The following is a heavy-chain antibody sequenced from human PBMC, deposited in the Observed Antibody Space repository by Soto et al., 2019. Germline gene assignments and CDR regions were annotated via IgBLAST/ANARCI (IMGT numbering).Heavy chain of an antibody. Sequence: RSGWSLELXCAASGFTFGSYAMSWVRQAPGKGLEWVSAISGSGGSTYYADSVKGRFTISRDNSKNTLYLQMNSLRAEDTAVYYCAKDRDRVLWFGELSFGGGQGTLVTVSS. D-gene: IGHD3-10*01. CDR3: AKDRDRVLWFGELSFG. J-gene: IGHJ4*02. CDR1: GFTFGSYA. CDR2: ISGSGGST. V-gene: IGHV3-23*01.